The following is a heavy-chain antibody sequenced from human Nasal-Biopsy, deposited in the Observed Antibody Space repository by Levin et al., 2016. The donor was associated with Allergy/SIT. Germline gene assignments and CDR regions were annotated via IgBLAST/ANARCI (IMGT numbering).Heavy chain of an antibody. V-gene: IGHV5-51*01. Sequence: GESLKISCKGSGYNFTHYWIAWVRQRPGEGLEWMGIIYPGDSDTWYSPSFEGQVTMSSDRSISAAYLRWHSLQASDTAIYYCASGRAYCGDDCYSRFDYWGQGTLVTVSS. CDR3: ASGRAYCGDDCYSRFDY. J-gene: IGHJ4*02. D-gene: IGHD2-21*01. CDR1: GYNFTHYW. CDR2: IYPGDSDT.